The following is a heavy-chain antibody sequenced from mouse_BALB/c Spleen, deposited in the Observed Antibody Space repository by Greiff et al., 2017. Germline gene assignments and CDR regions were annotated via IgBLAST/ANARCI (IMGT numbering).Heavy chain of an antibody. J-gene: IGHJ3*01. CDR1: GYTFTDYY. CDR2: IYPGSGNT. CDR3: AREAFTTATDAY. V-gene: IGHV1-77*01. Sequence: QVQLQQSGAELARPGASVKLSCKASGYTFTDYYINWVKQRTGQGLEWIGEIYPGSGNTYYNEKFKGKATLTADKSSSTAYMQLSSLTSEDSAVYFCAREAFTTATDAYWGQGTLVTVSA. D-gene: IGHD1-2*01.